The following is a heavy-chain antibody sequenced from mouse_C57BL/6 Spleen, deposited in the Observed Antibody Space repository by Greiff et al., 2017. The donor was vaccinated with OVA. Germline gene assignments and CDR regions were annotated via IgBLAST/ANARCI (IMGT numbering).Heavy chain of an antibody. CDR3: ARPNYNYAMDY. CDR2: ISSGGSYT. Sequence: EVQRVESGGDLVKPGGSLKLSCAASGFTFSSYGMSWVRQTPDKRLEWVATISSGGSYTYYPDSVKGRFTISRDNAKNTLYLQMSSLKSEDTAMYYCARPNYNYAMDYWGQGTSVTVSS. J-gene: IGHJ4*01. D-gene: IGHD2-1*01. V-gene: IGHV5-6*01. CDR1: GFTFSSYG.